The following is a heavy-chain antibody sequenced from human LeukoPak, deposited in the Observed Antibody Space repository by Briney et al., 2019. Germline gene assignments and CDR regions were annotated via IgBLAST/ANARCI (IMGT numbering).Heavy chain of an antibody. Sequence: GGSLRLSCAASGFTFSSYSMNWVSQAPGKGLEWVSSISSSSSYIYYADSVKGRFTISRDNAKNSLYLQMNSLRAEDTAVYYCARDSTPGGSWSKYYFDYWGQGTLVTVSS. CDR3: ARDSTPGGSWSKYYFDY. CDR1: GFTFSSYS. D-gene: IGHD6-13*01. CDR2: ISSSSSYI. V-gene: IGHV3-21*01. J-gene: IGHJ4*02.